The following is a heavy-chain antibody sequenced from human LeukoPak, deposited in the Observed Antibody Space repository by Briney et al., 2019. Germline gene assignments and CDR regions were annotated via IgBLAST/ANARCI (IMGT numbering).Heavy chain of an antibody. Sequence: GGSLRLSCAASGFTFSSYAMHWVRQAPGKGLEWVAVISYDGSNKYYADSVKGRFTISRDNSKNTLYLQMNSLRAEDTAVYYCASIPGRLPQTGYFDYWGQGTLVTVSS. CDR3: ASIPGRLPQTGYFDY. D-gene: IGHD2-15*01. V-gene: IGHV3-30-3*01. CDR2: ISYDGSNK. J-gene: IGHJ4*02. CDR1: GFTFSSYA.